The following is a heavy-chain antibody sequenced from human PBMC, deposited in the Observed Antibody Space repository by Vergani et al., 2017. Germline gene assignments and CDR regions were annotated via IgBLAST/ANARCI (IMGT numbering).Heavy chain of an antibody. D-gene: IGHD2/OR15-2a*01. J-gene: IGHJ6*02. Sequence: QLVESGGGVVQPGRSLRLSCAVSGFIFRRSGIHWVRQAPGKGLEWVAFIWFDGSNKYYGDSVKGRFTISRDKSQNTVNLQMNSLRTEDTAVYFCANSVIAGNVGVAYFGMDVWGRGTTVTVSS. CDR3: ANSVIAGNVGVAYFGMDV. V-gene: IGHV3-33*08. CDR1: GFIFRRSG. CDR2: IWFDGSNK.